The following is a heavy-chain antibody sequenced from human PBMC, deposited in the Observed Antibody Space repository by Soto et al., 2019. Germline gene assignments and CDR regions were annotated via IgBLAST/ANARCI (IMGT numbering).Heavy chain of an antibody. CDR1: GFSLSTRGVG. CDR3: ARPNGYNPYFDY. J-gene: IGHJ4*02. CDR2: IYWDDDK. V-gene: IGHV2-5*02. D-gene: IGHD5-12*01. Sequence: QITLKESGPTLVKPTQTLTLTCTFSGFSLSTRGVGVGWIRQPPGKALEWLALIYWDDDKRYSPSLKSRLTITKDTSKNQVVLTMTNMDPVDTATYYCARPNGYNPYFDYWGQGTLVTVSS.